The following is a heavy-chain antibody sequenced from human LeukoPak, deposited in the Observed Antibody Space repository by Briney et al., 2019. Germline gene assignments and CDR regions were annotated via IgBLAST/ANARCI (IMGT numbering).Heavy chain of an antibody. Sequence: PGGSLRLSCVASGFTFGNNAASSFRPAPGKGLEWVSTVGRGGGDTYYADSVRGRFTISKDSSKNTLQMNSLSADDTAMYYCVKHSGGVYGNSDYWGQGILVTVSS. V-gene: IGHV3-23*01. CDR1: GFTFGNNA. CDR2: VGRGGGDT. J-gene: IGHJ4*02. D-gene: IGHD1-1*01. CDR3: VKHSGGVYGNSDY.